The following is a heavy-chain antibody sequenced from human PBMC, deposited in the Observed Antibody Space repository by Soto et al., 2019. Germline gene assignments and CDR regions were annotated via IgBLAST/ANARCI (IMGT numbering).Heavy chain of an antibody. J-gene: IGHJ4*02. CDR3: AKRMVRGVIPFDY. V-gene: IGHV3-23*01. CDR2: ISGSGGST. D-gene: IGHD3-10*01. Sequence: GGSLRLSCAASGFTFSSYAMSWVRQAPGKGMEWVSAISGSGGSTYYADSVKGRFTISRDNSKNTLYLQMNSLRAEDTAVYYCAKRMVRGVIPFDYWGQGTLVTVSS. CDR1: GFTFSSYA.